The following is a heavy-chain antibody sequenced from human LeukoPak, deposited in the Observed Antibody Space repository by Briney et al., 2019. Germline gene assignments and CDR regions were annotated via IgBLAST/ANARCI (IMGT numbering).Heavy chain of an antibody. V-gene: IGHV3-23*01. D-gene: IGHD6-19*01. CDR1: GLTFSSYA. J-gene: IGHJ4*02. Sequence: QAGGSLRPSCAASGLTFSSYAMSWVRQAPGKGLEWVSAISGSGGSTYYADSVKGRFTISRDNSKNTLYLQMNSLRAEDTAVYYCAKDKVSGSSGWYSYFDYWGQGTLVTVSS. CDR2: ISGSGGST. CDR3: AKDKVSGSSGWYSYFDY.